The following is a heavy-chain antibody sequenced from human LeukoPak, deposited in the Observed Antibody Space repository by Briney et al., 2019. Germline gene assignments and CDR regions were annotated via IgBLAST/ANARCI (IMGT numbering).Heavy chain of an antibody. D-gene: IGHD3-22*01. V-gene: IGHV3-30*04. Sequence: GGSLRPSCAASGFTFSSYAMHWVRQAPGKGLEWVAVISYDGSNKYYADSVKGRFTISRDNSKNTLYLQMNSLRAEDTAVYYCARAATAYYDSSGYHDYWGQGTLVTVSS. J-gene: IGHJ4*02. CDR1: GFTFSSYA. CDR2: ISYDGSNK. CDR3: ARAATAYYDSSGYHDY.